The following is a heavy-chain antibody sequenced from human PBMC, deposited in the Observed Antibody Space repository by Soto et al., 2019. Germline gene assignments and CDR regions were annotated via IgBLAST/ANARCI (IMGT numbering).Heavy chain of an antibody. CDR3: ARDPIPVPMYYFDY. CDR1: GFTFSNYS. D-gene: IGHD6-19*01. J-gene: IGHJ4*02. CDR2: ISSDSTYI. V-gene: IGHV3-21*01. Sequence: PGGSLRLSCTASGFTFSNYSMNWVRQAPGKGLEWVSSISSDSTYIYYADSVKGRFTISRDNAKNPLSLQMNSLRAEDMAVYFCARDPIPVPMYYFDYWGQGSLVTVSS.